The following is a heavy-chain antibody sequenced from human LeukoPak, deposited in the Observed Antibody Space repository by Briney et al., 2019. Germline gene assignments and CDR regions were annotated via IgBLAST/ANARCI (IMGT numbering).Heavy chain of an antibody. CDR1: GGSISSYF. V-gene: IGHV4-59*08. Sequence: SETLSLTCTVSGGSISSYFWSWIRQPPGKGLEWIGYISDSGSTDYNASLRSRVTMSVDTSKNQFSLNLNSVTAADTAVYYCARQGSGNYLSPVNYWGQGTLVTVSS. D-gene: IGHD1-26*01. CDR3: ARQGSGNYLSPVNY. J-gene: IGHJ4*02. CDR2: ISDSGST.